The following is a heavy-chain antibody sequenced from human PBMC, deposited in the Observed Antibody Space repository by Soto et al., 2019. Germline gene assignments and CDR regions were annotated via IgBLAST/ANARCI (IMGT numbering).Heavy chain of an antibody. CDR3: GQARTDWWSYRRWDY. CDR1: GFTFSSYA. J-gene: IGHJ4*02. CDR2: ISGSGGST. D-gene: IGHD3-16*02. Sequence: EVQLLESGGGLVQPGGSLRLSCAASGFTFSSYAMSWVRQAPGKGLEWVSAISGSGGSTYYADSVKGRFTISRDNAKNTLYRQQNSLRAEDTPVYYCGQARTDWWSYRRWDYWGQGTLVTVSS. V-gene: IGHV3-23*01.